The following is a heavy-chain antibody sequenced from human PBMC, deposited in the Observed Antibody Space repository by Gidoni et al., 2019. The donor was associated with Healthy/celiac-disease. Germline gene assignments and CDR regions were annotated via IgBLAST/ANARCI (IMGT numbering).Heavy chain of an antibody. CDR1: GGSISSYY. V-gene: IGHV4-59*01. D-gene: IGHD3-16*02. CDR3: ARIWGAGLRLGELSGPYYYGMDV. CDR2: IYYSGST. J-gene: IGHJ6*02. Sequence: QEQLQESGPGLVKPSETLSLTCTVAGGSISSYYWRWIRQPPGKGLEWIGYIYYSGSTNFNPSLKSRVTISVDTSKNQFSLKLSSVTAADTAVYYCARIWGAGLRLGELSGPYYYGMDVWGQGTTVTVSS.